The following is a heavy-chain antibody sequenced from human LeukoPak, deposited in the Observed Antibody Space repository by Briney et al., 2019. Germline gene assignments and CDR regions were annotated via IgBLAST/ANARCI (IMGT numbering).Heavy chain of an antibody. CDR1: GYTFTGYY. Sequence: WASVKVSCKASGYTFTGYYMHWVRQAPGQGLEWVGLINPTGTTTLYAQKFQGRITLTRDMSATTDYMELSSLTSEDTAVYYCARDNSVGGIAWWFDPWGQGTLVTVSS. J-gene: IGHJ5*02. CDR3: ARDNSVGGIAWWFDP. D-gene: IGHD1-26*01. CDR2: INPTGTTT. V-gene: IGHV1-46*01.